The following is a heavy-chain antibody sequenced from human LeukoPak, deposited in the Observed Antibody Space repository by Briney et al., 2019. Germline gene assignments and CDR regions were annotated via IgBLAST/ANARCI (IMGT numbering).Heavy chain of an antibody. CDR1: GFTFSNYW. J-gene: IGHJ4*02. D-gene: IGHD5-24*01. CDR3: VRDGGVDGYDLLDY. CDR2: INQDGSKA. V-gene: IGHV3-7*01. Sequence: GGSLRLSCAASGFTFSNYWMTWVRQAPGKGLEWVAHINQDGSKAYYMDSVKARFTVSRDNAENSVSLHMNSLRAEDTAVYYCVRDGGVDGYDLLDYWGQGSLVTVSS.